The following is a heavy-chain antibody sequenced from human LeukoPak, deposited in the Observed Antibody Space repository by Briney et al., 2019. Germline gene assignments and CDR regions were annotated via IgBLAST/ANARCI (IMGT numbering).Heavy chain of an antibody. CDR3: ARGGTVWNFDY. CDR2: IYYSGST. J-gene: IGHJ4*02. V-gene: IGHV4-59*12. CDR1: GGSISSYY. D-gene: IGHD1-1*01. Sequence: SETLSLTCTVSGGSISSYYWSWIRQPPGKGLEWIGYIYYSGSTNYNPSLKSRVTISVDTSKNQFSLKLSSVTAADTAVYYCARGGTVWNFDYWSQGTLVTVSS.